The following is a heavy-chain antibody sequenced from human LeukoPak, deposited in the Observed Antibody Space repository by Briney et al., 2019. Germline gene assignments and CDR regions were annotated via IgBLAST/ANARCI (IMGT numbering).Heavy chain of an antibody. D-gene: IGHD2-15*01. CDR1: GFSLSTSGVG. Sequence: ESGPTLVKPTQALTLTCTFSGFSLSTSGVGVGWIRQPPGKALEWLALIYWNDDKRYSPSLKSRLTITKDTSKNQVVLTMTNMDPVDTATYYCAHRRDGGSCYDYWGQGTLVTVSS. J-gene: IGHJ4*02. V-gene: IGHV2-5*01. CDR3: AHRRDGGSCYDY. CDR2: IYWNDDK.